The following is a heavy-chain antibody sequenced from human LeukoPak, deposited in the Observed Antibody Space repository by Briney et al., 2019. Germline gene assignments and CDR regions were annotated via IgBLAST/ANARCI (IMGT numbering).Heavy chain of an antibody. CDR3: ARPTYSGSYSGAFDI. D-gene: IGHD1-26*01. CDR2: IYHSGSA. Sequence: SETLSLTCAVSGYSISSGYYWGWIRQPPGKGLEWIGSIYHSGSAYYNPSLKSRVTISVDTSKNQFSLKLSSVTAADAAVYYCARPTYSGSYSGAFDIWGQGTMVTVSS. CDR1: GYSISSGYY. V-gene: IGHV4-38-2*01. J-gene: IGHJ3*02.